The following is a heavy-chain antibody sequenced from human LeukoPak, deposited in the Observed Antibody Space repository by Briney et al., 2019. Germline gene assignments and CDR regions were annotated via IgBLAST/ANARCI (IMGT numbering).Heavy chain of an antibody. J-gene: IGHJ4*02. V-gene: IGHV5-10-1*01. CDR1: GSFFTGYS. CDR3: ARQDSGYDCFDS. Sequence: GESLRISCKGSGSFFTGYSSSGFGQLPGKGRKWMGRIDTSDSYTNYSPSFQGHVTISADKSISTAYLQWSSLKASDTAMYYCARQDSGYDCFDSWGQGTLSPSPQ. CDR2: IDTSDSYT. D-gene: IGHD5-12*01.